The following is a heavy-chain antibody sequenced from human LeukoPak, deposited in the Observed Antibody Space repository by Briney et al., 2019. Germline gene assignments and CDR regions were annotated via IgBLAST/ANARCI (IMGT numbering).Heavy chain of an antibody. CDR1: GFTVSSNY. D-gene: IGHD2-15*01. CDR3: ATLGYCSGGSCNSGNYYYYGMDV. Sequence: PGGSLRLSCAASGFTVSSNYMSWVRQAPGKGLEWVSIIYSGGSTYYADSLKGRFTICRDNSKNTAFLQMNSLRAEDTAVYYCATLGYCSGGSCNSGNYYYYGMDVWGQGTTVTVSS. J-gene: IGHJ6*02. V-gene: IGHV3-53*01. CDR2: IYSGGST.